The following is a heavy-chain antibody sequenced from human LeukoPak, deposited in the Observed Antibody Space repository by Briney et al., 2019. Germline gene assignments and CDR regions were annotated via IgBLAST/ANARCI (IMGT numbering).Heavy chain of an antibody. V-gene: IGHV5-51*01. CDR1: GYSFTSYW. CDR2: IYPGDSDT. Sequence: GSLKISCKGSGYSFTSYWIGWVRQMPGKGLEWMGIIYPGDSDTRYSPSFQGQVTFSADKSISTAYLQWSSLKASGTAMYYCARRHYYDSSGYSGGFDYWGQGTLVTVSS. CDR3: ARRHYYDSSGYSGGFDY. J-gene: IGHJ4*02. D-gene: IGHD3-22*01.